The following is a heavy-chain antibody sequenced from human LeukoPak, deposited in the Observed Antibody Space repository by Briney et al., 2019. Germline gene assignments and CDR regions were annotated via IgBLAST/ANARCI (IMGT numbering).Heavy chain of an antibody. CDR1: GFTVSSNY. CDR2: IYSGGST. V-gene: IGHV3-66*01. D-gene: IGHD3-22*01. CDR3: ARDQRLEAGGYYYYYMDV. Sequence: GSLRLSCAASGFTVSSNYMSWVRQAPGKGLEWVSAIYSGGSTYYADSVKGRFTISRDNSKNTLYLQMNSLRAEDTAVYYCARDQRLEAGGYYYYYMDVWGKGTTVTISS. J-gene: IGHJ6*03.